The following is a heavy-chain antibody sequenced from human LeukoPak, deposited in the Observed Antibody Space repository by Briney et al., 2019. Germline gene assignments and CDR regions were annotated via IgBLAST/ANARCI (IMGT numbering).Heavy chain of an antibody. D-gene: IGHD2-15*01. CDR3: ARVGGGGYCSDGTCYPTY. V-gene: IGHV7-4-1*01. CDR2: INTNTGNP. Sequence: ASVKVSCKASGYTFTGYYMHWVRQAPGQGLEWMGWINTNTGNPTYARDFTGRFVFSLDTSVRTAYLQIDSLRPKDTAVYYCARVGGGGYCSDGTCYPTYWGQGTLVTVSS. J-gene: IGHJ4*02. CDR1: GYTFTGYY.